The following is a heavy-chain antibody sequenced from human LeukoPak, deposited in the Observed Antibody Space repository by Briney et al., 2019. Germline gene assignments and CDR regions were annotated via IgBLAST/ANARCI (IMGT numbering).Heavy chain of an antibody. Sequence: GGSLRLSCAASGFIVTSNYMSWVRRAPGKGLEWVSVIYGGDSTYYADSVKGRFTISRDNSKNTLYLQMNSLRAEDTAVYYCARARYSYGSGSYERDYWGQGTLVTVSS. CDR3: ARARYSYGSGSYERDY. J-gene: IGHJ4*02. V-gene: IGHV3-66*01. CDR1: GFIVTSNY. D-gene: IGHD3-10*01. CDR2: IYGGDST.